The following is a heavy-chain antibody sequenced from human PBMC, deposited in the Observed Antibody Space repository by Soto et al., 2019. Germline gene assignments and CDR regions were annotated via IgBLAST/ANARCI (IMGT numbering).Heavy chain of an antibody. CDR3: ARGKRETVAGGWYFDL. CDR1: GFTFSSYA. Sequence: PGGSLRLSCAASGFTFSSYAMQWVRQAPGKGLEWVAVISYDGSNKYYADSVKGRFTISRDNSKNTLYLQMNSLRAEDTAVYYCARGKRETVAGGWYFDLWGRGTLVTVSS. J-gene: IGHJ2*01. V-gene: IGHV3-30-3*01. D-gene: IGHD6-19*01. CDR2: ISYDGSNK.